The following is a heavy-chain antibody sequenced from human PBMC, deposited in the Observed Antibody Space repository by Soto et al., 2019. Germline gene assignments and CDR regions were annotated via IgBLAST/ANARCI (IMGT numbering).Heavy chain of an antibody. V-gene: IGHV1-24*01. D-gene: IGHD3-3*01. CDR3: ATTDPDFWSGYSPPYYYYGMDV. Sequence: ASVKVSCKVSGYTLTELSMHWVRQAPGKGLEWMGGFDPEDGETIYAQKFQGRVTMTEDTSTDTAYMELSSLRSEDTAVYYCATTDPDFWSGYSPPYYYYGMDVWGQGTTVTVSS. CDR1: GYTLTELS. J-gene: IGHJ6*02. CDR2: FDPEDGET.